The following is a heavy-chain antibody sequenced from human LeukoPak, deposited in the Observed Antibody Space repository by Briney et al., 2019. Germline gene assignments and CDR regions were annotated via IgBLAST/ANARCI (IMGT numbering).Heavy chain of an antibody. J-gene: IGHJ6*02. CDR3: ARFSDTSYYYYGMDV. Sequence: SETLSLTCTVSGGSISSYYWSWIRQPPGKGLEWIGYIYYSGSTNYNPSLKSRVTISVDTSKNQFSLKLSSVTAADTAVYYCARFSDTSYYYYGMDVWGQGTTVTVSS. CDR1: GGSISSYY. D-gene: IGHD5-18*01. V-gene: IGHV4-59*01. CDR2: IYYSGST.